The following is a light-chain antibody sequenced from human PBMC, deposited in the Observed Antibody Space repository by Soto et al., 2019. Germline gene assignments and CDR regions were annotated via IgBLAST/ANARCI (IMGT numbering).Light chain of an antibody. V-gene: IGLV2-14*01. Sequence: QSALTQPASVSGSPGQSITISCTGTSSDIGIYDYVSWYQRHPGRAPQPMIYEVSNRPSGVSRRFTGSKSGNTASLTISGLQAEDEADYFCSSYTNVNTLVFGGGTKVTVL. CDR2: EVS. J-gene: IGLJ1*01. CDR3: SSYTNVNTLV. CDR1: SSDIGIYDY.